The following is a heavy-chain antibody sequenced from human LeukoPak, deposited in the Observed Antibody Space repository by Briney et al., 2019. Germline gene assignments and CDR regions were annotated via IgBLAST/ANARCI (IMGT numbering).Heavy chain of an antibody. V-gene: IGHV4-61*02. J-gene: IGHJ4*02. CDR3: ALQGLNSSSWFIDY. CDR2: IYTSGST. Sequence: SQTLSLTCTVSGDSISSGSYYWSWIRQPAGKGLEWFGRIYTSGSTNYNPSLKSRVTISVDTSKNQFSLKLSSVTAADTGVYYCALQGLNSSSWFIDYWGQGTLVTVSS. D-gene: IGHD6-13*01. CDR1: GDSISSGSYY.